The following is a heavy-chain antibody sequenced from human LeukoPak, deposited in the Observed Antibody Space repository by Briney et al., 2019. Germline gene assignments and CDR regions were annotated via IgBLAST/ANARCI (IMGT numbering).Heavy chain of an antibody. Sequence: GGSLRLSSAASGFTFSSYAMHWVRQTPGKGLEWVAVIWHDGSNQTYTDSVKGRFTISRDNSKNTLDLHMNSLRAEDTAVYYCARDRGPGGLAGTYYWGQGTLVTVSS. V-gene: IGHV3-33*01. CDR1: GFTFSSYA. CDR2: IWHDGSNQ. D-gene: IGHD6-19*01. J-gene: IGHJ4*02. CDR3: ARDRGPGGLAGTYY.